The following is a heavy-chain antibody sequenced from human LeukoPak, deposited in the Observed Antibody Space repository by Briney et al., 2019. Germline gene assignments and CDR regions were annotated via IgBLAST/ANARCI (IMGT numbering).Heavy chain of an antibody. J-gene: IGHJ6*02. CDR3: ARTRGGVVYYYYGMDV. CDR2: INHSGST. CDR1: GGSFSGCY. Sequence: SETLSLTCAVYGGSFSGCYWSWIRQPPGEGLEWIGEINHSGSTNYNPSLKSRVTISVDTSKNQFSLKLSSVTAADTAVYYCARTRGGVVYYYYGMDVWGQGTTVTVSS. D-gene: IGHD3-3*01. V-gene: IGHV4-34*01.